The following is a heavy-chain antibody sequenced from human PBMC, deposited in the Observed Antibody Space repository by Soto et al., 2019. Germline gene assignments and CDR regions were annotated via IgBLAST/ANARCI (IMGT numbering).Heavy chain of an antibody. Sequence: QVQLQESGPGLVKPSQTLSLTCTVSGGSIGSGYYWSWIRQHPGKDLEWSGYIYHTGNTKNNPSLKSRVTISVDTSKNQFSLNLSSVTAADTAVYYCARGVGELSAFDIWGQGTVVTVSS. CDR1: GGSIGSGYY. CDR2: IYHTGNT. D-gene: IGHD3-10*01. CDR3: ARGVGELSAFDI. J-gene: IGHJ3*02. V-gene: IGHV4-31*03.